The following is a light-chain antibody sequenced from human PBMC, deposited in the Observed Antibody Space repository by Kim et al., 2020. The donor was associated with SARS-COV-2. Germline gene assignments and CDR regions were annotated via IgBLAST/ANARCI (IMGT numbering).Light chain of an antibody. Sequence: SVSPGQTARITCSGDGLAKSYARWFQQKPGQAPLLVIYKDSKRPSGIPGRFSGSSSGTTVTLTISGAQVEDEADYYCYSAADNNWLFGGGTQLTVL. CDR2: KDS. J-gene: IGLJ3*02. CDR3: YSAADNNWL. CDR1: GLAKSY. V-gene: IGLV3-27*01.